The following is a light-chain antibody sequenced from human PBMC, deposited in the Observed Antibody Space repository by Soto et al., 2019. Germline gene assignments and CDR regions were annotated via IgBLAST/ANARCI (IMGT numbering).Light chain of an antibody. CDR2: AAS. J-gene: IGKJ1*01. Sequence: DIQLTQSPSFLSASVGDRVTITCRASQGISSYLGWYQQKPGKAPKLLIYAASTLESGVPSRFSGSGSGTEFTLTISSLQPEDFATYYCQQLNSYPLTFGQGTKVDIK. CDR1: QGISSY. V-gene: IGKV1-9*01. CDR3: QQLNSYPLT.